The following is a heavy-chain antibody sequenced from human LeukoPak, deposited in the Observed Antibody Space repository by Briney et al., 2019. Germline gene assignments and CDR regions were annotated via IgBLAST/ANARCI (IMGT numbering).Heavy chain of an antibody. D-gene: IGHD5-18*01. CDR3: ARERVRGYSYGYLDY. CDR2: ISYDGSNK. V-gene: IGHV3-30*04. CDR1: GFTFSSYA. J-gene: IGHJ4*02. Sequence: PGRSLRLSCAASGFTFSSYAMHWVRQAPGKGLEWEAVISYDGSNKYYADSVKGRFTISRDNSKNTLYLQMNSLRAEDTAVYYCARERVRGYSYGYLDYWGQGTLVTVSS.